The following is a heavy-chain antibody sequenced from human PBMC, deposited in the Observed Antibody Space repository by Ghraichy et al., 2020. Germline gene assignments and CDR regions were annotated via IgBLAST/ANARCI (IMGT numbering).Heavy chain of an antibody. J-gene: IGHJ4*02. CDR1: GGSISSSSYY. CDR3: ARHLNHYSGYDDFDY. D-gene: IGHD5-12*01. CDR2: IYYSGST. V-gene: IGHV4-39*01. Sequence: SETLSLTCTVSGGSISSSSYYWGWIRQPPGKGLEWIGSIYYSGSTYYNPSLKSRVTISVDTSKNQFSLKLSSVTAADTAVYYCARHLNHYSGYDDFDYWGQGTLVTVSS.